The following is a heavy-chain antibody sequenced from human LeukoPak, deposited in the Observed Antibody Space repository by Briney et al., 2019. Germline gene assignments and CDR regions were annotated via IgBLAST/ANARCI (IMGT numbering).Heavy chain of an antibody. CDR1: RLSFSTYW. CDR2: ISYDGSNK. D-gene: IGHD7-27*01. Sequence: PGGSLRLSCTASRLSFSTYWMTWVRQAPGKGLEWVAVISYDGSNKYYADSVKGRFTVSRDNSKNTLYLQMNSLRAEDTAVYYCAKVMLGHYYIDVWGKGTTVTISS. CDR3: AKVMLGHYYIDV. J-gene: IGHJ6*03. V-gene: IGHV3-30*18.